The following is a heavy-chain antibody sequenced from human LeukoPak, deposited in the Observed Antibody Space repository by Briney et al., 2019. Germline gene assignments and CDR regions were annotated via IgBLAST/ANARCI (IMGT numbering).Heavy chain of an antibody. J-gene: IGHJ4*02. CDR1: GGSFSDYY. Sequence: PSETLSLTCAVYGGSFSDYYWSWIRQSPGKGLEWIGEINHSGNTNYNPSLKSRVTISVDTSKNQFSLKLTSMTAADTAVYYCARPLGEDTSGYYLYYWAQGTLVTVSS. D-gene: IGHD3-22*01. V-gene: IGHV4-34*01. CDR2: INHSGNT. CDR3: ARPLGEDTSGYYLYY.